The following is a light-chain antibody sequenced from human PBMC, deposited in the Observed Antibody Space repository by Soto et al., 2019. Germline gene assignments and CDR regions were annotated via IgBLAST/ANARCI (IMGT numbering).Light chain of an antibody. CDR3: QQYNKRRT. V-gene: IGKV3-15*01. CDR1: QSVSSN. CDR2: GAS. Sequence: EILMTQAPASLAVSPGERPTLSCRASQSVSSNLAWYQQKPGQTPSLLIYGASTRATGIPARISGSGSGTEFTLTLPSLQSEDFAVYYCQQYNKRRTFGQGTKVDIK. J-gene: IGKJ1*01.